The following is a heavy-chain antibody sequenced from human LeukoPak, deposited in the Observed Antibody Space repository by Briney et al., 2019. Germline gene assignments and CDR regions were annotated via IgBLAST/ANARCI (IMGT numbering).Heavy chain of an antibody. CDR2: ISGSGGST. CDR3: AKADSSGYYPYYYYGMDV. D-gene: IGHD3-22*01. J-gene: IGHJ6*02. Sequence: GGSLRLSCAASGFAVSSNYMSWVRQAPGKGLEWVSAISGSGGSTYYADSVKGRFTISRDNSKNTLYLQMNSLRAEDTAVYYCAKADSSGYYPYYYYGMDVWGQGTTVTVSS. CDR1: GFAVSSNY. V-gene: IGHV3-23*01.